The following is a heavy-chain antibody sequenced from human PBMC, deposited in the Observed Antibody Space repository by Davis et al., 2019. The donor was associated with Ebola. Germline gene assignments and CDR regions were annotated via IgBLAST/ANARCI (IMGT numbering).Heavy chain of an antibody. D-gene: IGHD3-16*01. CDR1: SGSTSTNIYY. J-gene: IGHJ5*02. Sequence: SETLSLTCTVSSGSTSTNIYYWGWIRQPPGKGLEWIGSVFYSGNTYFNPSLRSRATISVDTSRNQFSLKLSSVTAADTAVYYCARHGFMITFGGVVGSFDPWGQGTLVTVSS. CDR2: VFYSGNT. CDR3: ARHGFMITFGGVVGSFDP. V-gene: IGHV4-39*01.